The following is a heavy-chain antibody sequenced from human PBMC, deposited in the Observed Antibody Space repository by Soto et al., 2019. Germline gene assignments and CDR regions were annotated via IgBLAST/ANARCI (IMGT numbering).Heavy chain of an antibody. CDR3: ARDKGSSSVWVYYYYGMDV. CDR2: MNPNSGNT. D-gene: IGHD6-6*01. J-gene: IGHJ6*02. Sequence: ASVKVSCKASGYTFTSYDINWVRQATGQGLEWMGWMNPNSGNTGYAQKFQGRVTMTRNTSISTAYMELSSLRSEDTAVYYCARDKGSSSVWVYYYYGMDVWGQGTTVTVSS. V-gene: IGHV1-8*01. CDR1: GYTFTSYD.